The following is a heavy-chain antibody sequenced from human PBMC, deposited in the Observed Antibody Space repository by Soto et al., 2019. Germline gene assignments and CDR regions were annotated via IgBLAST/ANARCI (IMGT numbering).Heavy chain of an antibody. J-gene: IGHJ6*03. V-gene: IGHV3-66*04. CDR2: IYSGGST. D-gene: IGHD2-2*01. Sequence: EVQLVESGGGLVQPGGSLRLSCAASGFTVSSNYMSWVRQAPGKGLEWVSVIYSGGSTYYADSVKGRFTISRDNSKNTLYLQMNSLRGEDTAVYYCASQYCSSTSCYSYYYYYMDVWGKGTTVTVSS. CDR1: GFTVSSNY. CDR3: ASQYCSSTSCYSYYYYYMDV.